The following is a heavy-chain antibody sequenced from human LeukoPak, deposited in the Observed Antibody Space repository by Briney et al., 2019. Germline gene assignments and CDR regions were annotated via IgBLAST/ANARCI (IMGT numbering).Heavy chain of an antibody. V-gene: IGHV3-72*01. Sequence: GGSLRLSCAASGFTFSDHYMDWVRQAPGKGLEWVGRTRNKANSYTTEYAASVKGRFTISRDDSKNSLYLQMNSLRAEDTAVYYCARTNWGVWYFDLWGRGTLVTVSS. D-gene: IGHD7-27*01. CDR3: ARTNWGVWYFDL. CDR2: TRNKANSYTT. J-gene: IGHJ2*01. CDR1: GFTFSDHY.